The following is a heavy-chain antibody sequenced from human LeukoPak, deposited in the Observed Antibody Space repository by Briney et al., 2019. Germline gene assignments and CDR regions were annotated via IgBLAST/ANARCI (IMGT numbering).Heavy chain of an antibody. CDR3: AKGAVAGPGGVYYFDY. V-gene: IGHV3-33*06. D-gene: IGHD6-19*01. CDR2: IWYDGSNK. CDR1: GFTFSSYG. J-gene: IGHJ4*02. Sequence: GGSLRLSCPASGFTFSSYGMHWVRQAPGNVLEWVAVIWYDGSNKYYADSVKGRFTISRDNSKNTLYLQMNSLRAEDTAVYYCAKGAVAGPGGVYYFDYWGQGTLVTVSS.